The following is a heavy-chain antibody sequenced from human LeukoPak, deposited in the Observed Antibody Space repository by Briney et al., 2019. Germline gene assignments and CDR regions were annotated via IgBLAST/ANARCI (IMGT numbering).Heavy chain of an antibody. D-gene: IGHD3-22*01. J-gene: IGHJ4*02. CDR1: GYTFTSYA. V-gene: IGHV1-8*03. CDR3: ARINYYDSSASDY. Sequence: ASVKVSCKASGYTFTSYAMHWVRQAPGQGLEWMGWMNPNSGNTGYAQKFQGRVTITRNTSISTAYMELSSLRSEDTAVYYCARINYYDSSASDYWGQGTLVTVSS. CDR2: MNPNSGNT.